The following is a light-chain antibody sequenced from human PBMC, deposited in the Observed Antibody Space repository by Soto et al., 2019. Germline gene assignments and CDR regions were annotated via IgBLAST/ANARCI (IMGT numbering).Light chain of an antibody. CDR1: KSGFSNSKHRNH. Sequence: IVIAQSPDSLAVSLCERSPINCKSSKSGFSNSKHRNHLSWYQQKPGQPPKLLIYWATTRESGVPDRFSGSGSGTDFTLTVSGLQAEDVAINYCQQYYATPLAFGGGTKVDIK. CDR2: WAT. V-gene: IGKV4-1*01. J-gene: IGKJ4*01. CDR3: QQYYATPLA.